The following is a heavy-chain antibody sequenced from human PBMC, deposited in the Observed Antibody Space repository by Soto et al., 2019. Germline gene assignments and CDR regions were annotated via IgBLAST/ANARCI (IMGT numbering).Heavy chain of an antibody. CDR2: ISYDGSNK. CDR1: GFTFSSYG. Sequence: QVQLVESGGGVVQPGRSLRLSCAASGFTFSSYGMHWVRQAPGKGLEWVAVISYDGSNKYYADSVKGRFTISRDNSKNTLYPQMNSLRAEDTAVYYCANDLAIAAAGPAFDPWGQGTLVTVSS. CDR3: ANDLAIAAAGPAFDP. J-gene: IGHJ5*02. D-gene: IGHD6-13*01. V-gene: IGHV3-30*18.